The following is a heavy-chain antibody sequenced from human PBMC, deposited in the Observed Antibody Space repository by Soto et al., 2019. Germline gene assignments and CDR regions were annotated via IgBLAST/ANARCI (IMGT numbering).Heavy chain of an antibody. D-gene: IGHD2-15*01. CDR2: IYYSGST. CDR3: ASSPLNFCSGGSCYGYYYYYYMDV. V-gene: IGHV4-39*01. J-gene: IGHJ6*03. Sequence: SETLSLTCTVSGGSISSSSYYWGWIRQPPGKGLEWIGSIYYSGSTYYNTSLKSRVTISVDTSKNQFSMKLSSVTAADTAVYYCASSPLNFCSGGSCYGYYYYYYMDVWGKGTTVTVSS. CDR1: GGSISSSSYY.